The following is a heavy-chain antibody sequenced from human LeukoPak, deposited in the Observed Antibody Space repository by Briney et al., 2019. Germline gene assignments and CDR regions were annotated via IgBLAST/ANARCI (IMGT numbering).Heavy chain of an antibody. CDR3: ARESRITGTTYRTWFDP. D-gene: IGHD1-7*01. V-gene: IGHV3-74*01. J-gene: IGHJ5*02. CDR2: INSDGSST. CDR1: GFTFSSYW. Sequence: GGSLRLSCAASGFTFSSYWMHWVRQAPGKGLVWVSRINSDGSSTSYADSVKGRFTISRDNAKNTLYLQMNSLRAEDTAVYYYARESRITGTTYRTWFDPWGQGTLVTVSS.